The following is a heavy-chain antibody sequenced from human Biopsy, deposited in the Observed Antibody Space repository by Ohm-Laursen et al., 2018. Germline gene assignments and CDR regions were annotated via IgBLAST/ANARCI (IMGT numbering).Heavy chain of an antibody. Sequence: SETLSLTCTVSGGSISSYYWSWIRQPPGKGLEWIGYIYYTGSTNYNPSLKSRVTISVDTSMSHLSLSLTSVTAADTAVYYCARHAPSYSGSYWRYFDLWGRGTLVTVSS. V-gene: IGHV4-59*08. CDR1: GGSISSYY. CDR2: IYYTGST. CDR3: ARHAPSYSGSYWRYFDL. J-gene: IGHJ2*01. D-gene: IGHD1-26*01.